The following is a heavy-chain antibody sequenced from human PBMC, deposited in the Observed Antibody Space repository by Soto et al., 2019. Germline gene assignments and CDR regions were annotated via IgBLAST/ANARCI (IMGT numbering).Heavy chain of an antibody. V-gene: IGHV1-69*13. J-gene: IGHJ3*02. CDR2: IIPIFGTA. CDR1: GGTFSSYA. Sequence: SVKVSCKASGGTFSSYAISWVRQAPGQGLEWMGGIIPIFGTANYAQKFQGRVTITADESTSTAYMELSSLRSEDTAVYYCARDVLFPPYDRRAFDIWGQGTMVTVSS. CDR3: ARDVLFPPYDRRAFDI. D-gene: IGHD3-22*01.